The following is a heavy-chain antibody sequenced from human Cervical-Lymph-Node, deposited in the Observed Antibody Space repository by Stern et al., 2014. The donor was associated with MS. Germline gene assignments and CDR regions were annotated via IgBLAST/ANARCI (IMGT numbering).Heavy chain of an antibody. D-gene: IGHD4-17*01. CDR1: GYSFTANW. Sequence: EVQLLQSGAEVKKPGESLKISCKGSGYSFTANWIAWVRQMPGKGLEWRGLIYPGDSDPRYSPSFQGQVTISADKSISTAYLQWSSLKASDTAMYYCARDYGDYAFDYWGQGTLVTVSS. CDR2: IYPGDSDP. J-gene: IGHJ4*02. V-gene: IGHV5-51*01. CDR3: ARDYGDYAFDY.